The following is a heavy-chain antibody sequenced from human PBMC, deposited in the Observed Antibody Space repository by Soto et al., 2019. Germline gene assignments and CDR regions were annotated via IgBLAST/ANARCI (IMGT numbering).Heavy chain of an antibody. Sequence: QVQLVQSGAEVKKPGSSVKVSCKASGGTFSSYAISWVRQAPGQGLEWMGGIIPIFGTANYAQKFQGRVTITADESTSTADMELSRLRSEDTAVYYCARDVYYDIASTPFGDYEYGMYVWGQGTTVTVSS. CDR1: GGTFSSYA. CDR2: IIPIFGTA. J-gene: IGHJ6*02. CDR3: ARDVYYDIASTPFGDYEYGMYV. V-gene: IGHV1-69*01. D-gene: IGHD3-9*01.